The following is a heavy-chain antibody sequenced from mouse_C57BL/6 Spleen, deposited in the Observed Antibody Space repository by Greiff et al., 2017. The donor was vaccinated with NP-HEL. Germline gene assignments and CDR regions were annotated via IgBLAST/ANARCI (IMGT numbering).Heavy chain of an antibody. CDR3: ARDRSRYGNSWFAY. Sequence: EVKLVESEGGLVQPGSSMKLSCTASGFTFSDYYMAWVRQVPEKGLEWVANINYDGSSTYYLDSLKSRFIISRDNAKNILYLQMSSLKSEDTATYYCARDRSRYGNSWFAYWGQGTLVTVSA. J-gene: IGHJ3*01. CDR2: INYDGSST. V-gene: IGHV5-16*01. CDR1: GFTFSDYY. D-gene: IGHD2-10*02.